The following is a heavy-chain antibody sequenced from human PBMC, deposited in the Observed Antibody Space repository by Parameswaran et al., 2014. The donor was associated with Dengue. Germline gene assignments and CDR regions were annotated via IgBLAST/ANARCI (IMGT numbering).Heavy chain of an antibody. V-gene: IGHV4-59*01. D-gene: IGHD3-9*01. Sequence: RWIRQPQEGTGVDWVYLLHGSTNYNPSLKSRVTISVDTSKNQFSLKLSSVTAADTAVYYCARSRARITIFPRPRNDAFDIWGQGTMVTVSS. CDR3: ARSRARITIFPRPRNDAFDI. J-gene: IGHJ3*02. CDR2: LLHGST.